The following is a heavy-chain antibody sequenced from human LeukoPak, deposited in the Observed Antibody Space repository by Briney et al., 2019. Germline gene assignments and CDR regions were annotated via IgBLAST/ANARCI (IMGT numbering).Heavy chain of an antibody. CDR2: ISGSGAST. V-gene: IGHV3-23*01. D-gene: IGHD2-15*01. J-gene: IGHJ4*02. Sequence: PGGSLRLSCAASGFTFSNYAMSWVRQAPGKGLEWVSLISGSGASTYYPDSAKGRFTISRDNSKNTLSLQMNSLKAEDTAVYYCARDRGGRTGLDDWGQGTLVTVSS. CDR3: ARDRGGRTGLDD. CDR1: GFTFSNYA.